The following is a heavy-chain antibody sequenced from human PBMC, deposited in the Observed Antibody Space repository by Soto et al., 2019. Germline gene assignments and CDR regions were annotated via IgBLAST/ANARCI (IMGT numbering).Heavy chain of an antibody. CDR3: ARALGDYGDY. J-gene: IGHJ4*02. CDR1: GFTFSSYA. V-gene: IGHV3-30-3*01. Sequence: QGQLAESGGGVVQPGRSLRLSCAASGFTFSSYAMHWVRQAPAKGLEWVAVISYDGSNKYYADSVKGRFTISRDNSKNTLYLQMNSLRVEDTAVYYCARALGDYGDYWGQGTLVTVSS. D-gene: IGHD4-17*01. CDR2: ISYDGSNK.